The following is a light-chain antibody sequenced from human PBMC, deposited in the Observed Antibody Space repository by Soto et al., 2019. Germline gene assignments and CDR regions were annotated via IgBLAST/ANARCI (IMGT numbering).Light chain of an antibody. Sequence: DIQLTQSPSSLSASVGDRVTITCRASESIGRHLNWYQQKPGKAPKLLIYAASSLQNGVPSRFRGGGSGTDFTLTISNLQPEDFATYYCQQTYSTLSITFGHGTRLEIK. CDR3: QQTYSTLSIT. CDR1: ESIGRH. J-gene: IGKJ5*01. V-gene: IGKV1-39*01. CDR2: AAS.